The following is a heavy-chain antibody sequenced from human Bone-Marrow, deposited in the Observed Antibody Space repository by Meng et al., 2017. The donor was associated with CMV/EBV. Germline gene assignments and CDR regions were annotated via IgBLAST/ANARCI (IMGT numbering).Heavy chain of an antibody. D-gene: IGHD1-26*01. Sequence: SETLSLTCIVSGDSFTDRNYYWGWIRQPPGQGLEWVGSISYSGITYYSPSLKTRLTISVDTSKHQFSLKLSSVTAADTAVYFCALQTRGGRPFDSWGQGTLVTVSS. V-gene: IGHV4-39*01. CDR2: ISYSGIT. CDR3: ALQTRGGRPFDS. CDR1: GDSFTDRNYY. J-gene: IGHJ4*02.